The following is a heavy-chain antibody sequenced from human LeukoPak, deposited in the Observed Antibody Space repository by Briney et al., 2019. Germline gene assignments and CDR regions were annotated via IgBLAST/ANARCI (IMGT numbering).Heavy chain of an antibody. CDR3: ARGSAITMVRGVIRRWFDP. CDR2: INHSGST. Sequence: SETLSLTCAVYGGSFSGYYWGWIRQPPGKGLEWIGEINHSGSTNYNPSLKSRVTISVDTSKNQFSLKLSSVTAADTAVYYCARGSAITMVRGVIRRWFDPWGQGTLVTVSS. V-gene: IGHV4-34*01. J-gene: IGHJ5*02. CDR1: GGSFSGYY. D-gene: IGHD3-10*01.